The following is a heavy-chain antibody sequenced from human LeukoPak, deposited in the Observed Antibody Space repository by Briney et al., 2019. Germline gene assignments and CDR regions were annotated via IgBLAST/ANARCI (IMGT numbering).Heavy chain of an antibody. Sequence: GASVKVSCKASGYTFTTYYMHWVRQAPGQGLEWMGIINPSGGSTDYAQKFQGRVTMTRDTSTSTVYMELSSLRSEDTAVYYCARASTPAATGYWGQGTLVTVSS. D-gene: IGHD2-2*01. CDR1: GYTFTTYY. CDR2: INPSGGST. V-gene: IGHV1-46*01. CDR3: ARASTPAATGY. J-gene: IGHJ4*02.